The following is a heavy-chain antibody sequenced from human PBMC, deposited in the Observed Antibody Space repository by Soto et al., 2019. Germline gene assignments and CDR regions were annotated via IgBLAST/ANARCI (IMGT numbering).Heavy chain of an antibody. CDR1: GDSANSGSYY. D-gene: IGHD6-19*01. CDR2: IYYSGST. Sequence: SETLSLTCTVSGDSANSGSYYWSWIRQPPGKGLEWIGHIYYSGSTNYNPSLKSRVTISVDTSKNQFSLKLSSVTAADTAVYYCARGLITGSHYSGGWYYFDSWGQGTQVTVSS. CDR3: ARGLITGSHYSGGWYYFDS. V-gene: IGHV4-61*01. J-gene: IGHJ4*02.